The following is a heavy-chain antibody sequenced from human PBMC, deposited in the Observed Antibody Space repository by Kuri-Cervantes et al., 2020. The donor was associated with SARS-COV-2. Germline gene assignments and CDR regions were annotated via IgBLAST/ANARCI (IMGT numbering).Heavy chain of an antibody. CDR2: INSDGSST. CDR3: ARVEWYNWNLLDAFDI. V-gene: IGHV3-74*01. D-gene: IGHD1-20*01. CDR1: GFTFSSYW. Sequence: GESLKISCAASGFTFSSYWMHWVRQAPGKGLVWVSRINSDGSSTSYADSVKGRFTISRDNAKNTLYLQMNSLRAEDTAVYYCARVEWYNWNLLDAFDIWGQGTMVTVSS. J-gene: IGHJ3*02.